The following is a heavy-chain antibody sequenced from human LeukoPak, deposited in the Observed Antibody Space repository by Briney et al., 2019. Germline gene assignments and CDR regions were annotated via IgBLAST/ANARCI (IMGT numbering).Heavy chain of an antibody. D-gene: IGHD3-16*01. CDR2: ISSSSSYI. Sequence: GGSLRLSCAASGFTFSSYSMNWVRQAPGKGLEWVSSISSSSSYIYYADSVKGRFTISRDNAKNSLYLQMNSLRAEDTAVYYCAREAGEFYAFDIWGQGTMVTVSS. J-gene: IGHJ3*02. CDR1: GFTFSSYS. V-gene: IGHV3-21*01. CDR3: AREAGEFYAFDI.